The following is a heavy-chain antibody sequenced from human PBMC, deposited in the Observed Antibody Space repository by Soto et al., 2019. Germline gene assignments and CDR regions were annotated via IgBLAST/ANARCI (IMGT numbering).Heavy chain of an antibody. J-gene: IGHJ4*02. D-gene: IGHD6-13*01. CDR2: IYHSGTT. CDR1: GGSIRNGDYY. V-gene: IGHV4-39*07. Sequence: SETLSLTCTVSGGSIRNGDYYWGWIRQPPGKGLEWIGEIYHSGTTNYSPSLESRVNIAVDMSTNHFSLTLISVTAADTAVYYCAFPATADFDYWGKGILVTVSS. CDR3: AFPATADFDY.